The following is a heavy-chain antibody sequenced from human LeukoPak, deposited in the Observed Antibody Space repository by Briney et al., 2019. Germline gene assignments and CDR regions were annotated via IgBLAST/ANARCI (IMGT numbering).Heavy chain of an antibody. D-gene: IGHD2-2*03. CDR1: GLTFSSYS. J-gene: IGHJ4*02. V-gene: IGHV3-48*01. CDR2: ISSGSSTI. Sequence: PGGSLRLSCAASGLTFSSYSMTWVRQAPGKGLEWVSYISSGSSTIYYADSVKGRFTISRDNAKNSLYLQMNSLRPEDTAVYYCARYQAGRGYCSDISCYYFDYWGQGTLVTVSS. CDR3: ARYQAGRGYCSDISCYYFDY.